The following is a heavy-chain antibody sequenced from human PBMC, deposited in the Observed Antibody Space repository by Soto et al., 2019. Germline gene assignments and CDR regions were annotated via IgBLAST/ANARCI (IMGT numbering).Heavy chain of an antibody. D-gene: IGHD2-2*01. Sequence: EVQLLESGGGLVQPGGSLRLSCAASGFTFSTYAMSWVRQAPGKGLEWVSTISGSGGNTYYADSVKGRFTVSRDNSKNTLYLQMNSLRAEDTAVYYCARYQVVGSRYFDYWGQGTLVTVSS. CDR3: ARYQVVGSRYFDY. CDR2: ISGSGGNT. V-gene: IGHV3-23*01. J-gene: IGHJ4*02. CDR1: GFTFSTYA.